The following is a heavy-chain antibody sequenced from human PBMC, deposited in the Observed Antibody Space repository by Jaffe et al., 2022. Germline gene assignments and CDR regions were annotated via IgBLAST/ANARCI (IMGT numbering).Heavy chain of an antibody. CDR1: GGSFSGYY. V-gene: IGHV4-34*01. CDR2: INHSGST. CDR3: ARLRTHYYGSGSPQRPRGYNWFDP. Sequence: QVQLQQWGAGLLKPSETLSLTCAVYGGSFSGYYWSWIRQPPGKGLEWIGEINHSGSTNYNPSLKSRVTISVDTSKNQFSLKLSSVTAADTAVYYCARLRTHYYGSGSPQRPRGYNWFDPWGQGTLVTVSS. J-gene: IGHJ5*02. D-gene: IGHD3-10*01.